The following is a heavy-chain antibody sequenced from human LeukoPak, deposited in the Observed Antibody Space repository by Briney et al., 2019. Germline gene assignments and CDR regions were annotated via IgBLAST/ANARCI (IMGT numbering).Heavy chain of an antibody. V-gene: IGHV3-23*01. CDR1: GFTFSSYG. Sequence: QPGGSLRLSCAASGFTFSSYGMSWVRQAPGKGLEWVSAISGSGGSTYYADSVKGRFTISRDNSKNTLYLQMNSLRAEDTAVYYCAKEGEVVWELLLYFDYWGQGTLVTVSS. J-gene: IGHJ4*02. D-gene: IGHD1-26*01. CDR3: AKEGEVVWELLLYFDY. CDR2: ISGSGGST.